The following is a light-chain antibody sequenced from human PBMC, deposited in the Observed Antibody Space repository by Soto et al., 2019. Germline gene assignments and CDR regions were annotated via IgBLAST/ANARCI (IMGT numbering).Light chain of an antibody. V-gene: IGKV3-20*01. CDR3: QDYGTSFPWT. Sequence: EVVLTQSPGTLSLSPGERATLSCRASQNTRGNESAWYQQKPAQAPRLLIYRGSSMATGIPDRVSGRRSGTDFTITISRVEPADFAVDYGQDYGTSFPWTCGQGTKVDIK. J-gene: IGKJ1*01. CDR2: RGS. CDR1: QNTRGNE.